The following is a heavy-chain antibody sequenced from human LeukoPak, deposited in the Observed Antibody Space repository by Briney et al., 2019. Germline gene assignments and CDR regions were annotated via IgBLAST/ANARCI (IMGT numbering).Heavy chain of an antibody. CDR3: AKAVGPYSSTWYSVGLIDY. CDR2: VSNDGRKT. V-gene: IGHV3-30*18. J-gene: IGHJ4*02. D-gene: IGHD6-13*01. CDR1: GFSFSTYA. Sequence: PGRSLRLSCAASGFSFSTYAMRWVRQAPGKGLDWVGVVSNDGRKTQYADSVKGRFTISRDSSKKTVYLQMNSLTTEDTGVYYCAKAVGPYSSTWYSVGLIDYWGQGTLVTVSS.